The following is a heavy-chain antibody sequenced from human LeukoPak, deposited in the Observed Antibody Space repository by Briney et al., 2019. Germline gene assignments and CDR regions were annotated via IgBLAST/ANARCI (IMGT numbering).Heavy chain of an antibody. Sequence: WVRQAPGKGLEWIGSISYSGTTYYNPSLNSRVTISVDTSKNQFSLKLNSVTAADTAVYFCARQKYYYGSESFYPFDYWGQGTLVTASS. J-gene: IGHJ4*02. D-gene: IGHD3-10*01. CDR3: ARQKYYYGSESFYPFDY. CDR2: ISYSGTT. V-gene: IGHV4-39*01.